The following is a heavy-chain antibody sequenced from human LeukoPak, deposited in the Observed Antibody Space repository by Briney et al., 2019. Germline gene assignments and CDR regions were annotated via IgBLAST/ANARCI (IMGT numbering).Heavy chain of an antibody. J-gene: IGHJ2*01. CDR2: INWDGDIT. Sequence: GGSLRLSCAASGFIFDDYIMHWVRQGPGKGLEWVSAINWDGDITYYAGPVQGRVTISRDNSKNSLYQQMNSLRTEDTALYYCVRWTNWYFDLWGRGTLVSVSS. V-gene: IGHV3-43*01. CDR1: GFIFDDYI. D-gene: IGHD2-8*01. CDR3: VRWTNWYFDL.